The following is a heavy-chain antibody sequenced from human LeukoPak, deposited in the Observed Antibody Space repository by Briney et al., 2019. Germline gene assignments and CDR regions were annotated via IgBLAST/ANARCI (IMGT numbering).Heavy chain of an antibody. CDR3: AADSRKLHPHDFFDI. CDR2: IVVGSGNT. CDR1: GFSFTNSA. D-gene: IGHD3/OR15-3a*01. V-gene: IGHV1-58*01. Sequence: SVKVSCKASGFSFTNSAVQWVRQARGQRLEWIGWIVVGSGNTNYAQKFQERVTITRDRSTSTAYLELSSLRSEDTAVYYCAADSRKLHPHDFFDIWAKGTRVPASS. J-gene: IGHJ3*02.